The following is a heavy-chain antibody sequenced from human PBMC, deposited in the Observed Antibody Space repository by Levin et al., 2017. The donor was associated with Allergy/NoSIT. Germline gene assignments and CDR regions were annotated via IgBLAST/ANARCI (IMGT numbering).Heavy chain of an antibody. Sequence: SQTLSLTCAVYGGSLSGYYWSWIRQPPGRGLEWIGEINHSGGPYYNPSLKTRVTISVDTSKKQFSLNLNSVTAVDKAVYYCARGKTGADYWGQGTPVTVSS. CDR2: INHSGGP. V-gene: IGHV4-34*01. CDR3: ARGKTGADY. CDR1: GGSLSGYY. J-gene: IGHJ4*02. D-gene: IGHD2-8*02.